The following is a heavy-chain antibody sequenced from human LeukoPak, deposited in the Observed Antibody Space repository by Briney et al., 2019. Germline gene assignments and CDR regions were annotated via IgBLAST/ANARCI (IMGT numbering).Heavy chain of an antibody. Sequence: SETLSLTCTVSGGSISSSSYYWGWIRQPPGKGLEWIGSIYYSGSTYYNPSLKSRVTISVDTSKNQFSLKLSSVTAADTAVYYCARTHSSGWYRDYWGQGTLVTVSS. CDR2: IYYSGST. CDR1: GGSISSSSYY. D-gene: IGHD6-19*01. J-gene: IGHJ4*02. CDR3: ARTHSSGWYRDY. V-gene: IGHV4-39*01.